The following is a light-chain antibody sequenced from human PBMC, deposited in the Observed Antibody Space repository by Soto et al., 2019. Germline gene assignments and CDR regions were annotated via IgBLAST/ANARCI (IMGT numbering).Light chain of an antibody. Sequence: EIVLTQSPATLSLSPGERATLSCRASQSVSSYLAWYQQKPGQAPRLLIYDASNRATGIPARFNGSGSGTDFPLTISSLGPEDFAVYYCQQRSNWPGTFGGGTKVEIK. CDR2: DAS. CDR1: QSVSSY. V-gene: IGKV3-11*01. J-gene: IGKJ4*01. CDR3: QQRSNWPGT.